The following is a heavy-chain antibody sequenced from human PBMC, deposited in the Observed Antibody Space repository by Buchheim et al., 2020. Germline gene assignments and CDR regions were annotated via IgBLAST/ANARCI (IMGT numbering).Heavy chain of an antibody. Sequence: QVQLQGSGPGLVKPSGTLSLTCAVSGVSISSVNWWSWVRQPPGKGLEWIGEIDHSGSTNYNPSLRSRVTISLDRSKNQFSPRLSSVTAADTAVYYCARGNRWAFDIWGQGT. D-gene: IGHD4-23*01. CDR1: GVSISSVNW. CDR2: IDHSGST. CDR3: ARGNRWAFDI. V-gene: IGHV4-4*02. J-gene: IGHJ3*02.